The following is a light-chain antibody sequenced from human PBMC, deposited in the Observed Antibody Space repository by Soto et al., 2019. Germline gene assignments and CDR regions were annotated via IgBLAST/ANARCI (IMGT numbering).Light chain of an antibody. CDR1: QSVGND. CDR3: QQYNNWPLT. Sequence: EIVMTQSPATLSVSPGDRATLSCRASQSVGNDLAWYQQKPGQAPRLLIYDASTRATGIPARFSGSGSGTEFTLTISSLLSEDFAVYWCQQYNNWPLTFGPGTRLEIK. V-gene: IGKV3D-15*01. J-gene: IGKJ5*01. CDR2: DAS.